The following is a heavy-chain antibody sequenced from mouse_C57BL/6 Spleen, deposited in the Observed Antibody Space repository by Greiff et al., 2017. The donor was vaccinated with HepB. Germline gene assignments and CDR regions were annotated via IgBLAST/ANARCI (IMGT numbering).Heavy chain of an antibody. D-gene: IGHD4-1*01. J-gene: IGHJ2*01. CDR1: GYTFTDYY. CDR3: ARRSGTFDY. CDR2: IYPGSGNT. Sequence: QVHVKQSGAELVRPGASVKLSCKASGYTFTDYYINWVKQRPGQGLEWIARIYPGSGNTYYNEKFKGKATLTAEKSSSTAYMQLSSLTSEDSAVYFCARRSGTFDYWGQGTTLTVSS. V-gene: IGHV1-76*01.